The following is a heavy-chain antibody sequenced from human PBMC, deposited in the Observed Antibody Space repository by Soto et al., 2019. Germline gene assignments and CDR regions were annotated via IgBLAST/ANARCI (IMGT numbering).Heavy chain of an antibody. CDR1: GYTFTGYY. Sequence: ASVKVSCKASGYTFTGYYMHWVRQAPGQGLEWKGWINPNSGGTNYAQKIQGWVTMTRDTSISTAYMELSRLRSDDTAVYYCARAVGYYGMDVWGQGTTVTVSS. CDR3: ARAVGYYGMDV. V-gene: IGHV1-2*04. CDR2: INPNSGGT. D-gene: IGHD3-3*01. J-gene: IGHJ6*02.